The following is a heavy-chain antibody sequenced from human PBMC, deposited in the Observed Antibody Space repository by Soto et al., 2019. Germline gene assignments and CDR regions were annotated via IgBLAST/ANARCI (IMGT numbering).Heavy chain of an antibody. J-gene: IGHJ6*02. CDR3: ARYCSGGSCYTTRYYGMDV. CDR1: GYSFTSYW. V-gene: IGHV5-10-1*01. Sequence: PGESLKISCKGSGYSFTSYWISWVRQMPGKGLEWMGRIDPSDSYTNYSPSFQGHVTISADKYISTAYLQWSSLKASDTAMYYCARYCSGGSCYTTRYYGMDVWGQGTTVTVSS. CDR2: IDPSDSYT. D-gene: IGHD2-15*01.